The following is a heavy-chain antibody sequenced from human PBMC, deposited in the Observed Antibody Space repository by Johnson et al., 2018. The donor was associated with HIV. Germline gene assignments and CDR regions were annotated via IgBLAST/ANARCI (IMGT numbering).Heavy chain of an antibody. J-gene: IGHJ3*02. Sequence: VQLVESGGGLVQPGGSLRLSCAASGFTFSSYAMSWVRQAPGKGLEWVSRSTSDGSRTNYADSVKGRFTISRDNSKNTLYLQMNSLRPEDTAAYYCATIAAHGAAFDIWGQGTVVTVSS. CDR2: STSDGSRT. CDR3: ATIAAHGAAFDI. V-gene: IGHV3-23*03. D-gene: IGHD6-25*01. CDR1: GFTFSSYA.